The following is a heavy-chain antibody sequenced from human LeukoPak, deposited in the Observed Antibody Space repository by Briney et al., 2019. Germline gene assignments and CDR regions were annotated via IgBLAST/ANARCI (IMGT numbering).Heavy chain of an antibody. CDR3: AKDGTTTGWHHFDY. CDR2: ISGSAGST. D-gene: IGHD6-19*01. V-gene: IGHV3-23*01. CDR1: GFTFNSYA. J-gene: IGHJ4*02. Sequence: GGSLRLSCAASGFTFNSYAMSWVRQAPGKGLEWVSSISGSAGSTYYADSVKGRFTISRDNFKNTLYLQMNSLRAEDTAVYYCAKDGTTTGWHHFDYWGQGTLVTVSS.